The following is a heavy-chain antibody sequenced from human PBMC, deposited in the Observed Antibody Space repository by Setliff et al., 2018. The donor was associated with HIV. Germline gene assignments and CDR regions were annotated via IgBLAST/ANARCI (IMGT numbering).Heavy chain of an antibody. D-gene: IGHD5-18*01. J-gene: IGHJ3*02. CDR1: GGSISSSSYY. Sequence: SETLSLTCTVSGGSISSSSYYWGWIRQPPGKGLEWIGNIYYSGSTYYNPSLKSRVTISVDTSKNQFSLRLSSVTATDTAVYYCARGAGGYSYGWGTLGAFDIWGQGTMVTVSS. CDR3: ARGAGGYSYGWGTLGAFDI. V-gene: IGHV4-39*01. CDR2: IYYSGST.